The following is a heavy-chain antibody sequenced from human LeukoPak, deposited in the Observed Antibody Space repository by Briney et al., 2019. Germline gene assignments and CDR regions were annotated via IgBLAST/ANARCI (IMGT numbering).Heavy chain of an antibody. J-gene: IGHJ4*02. V-gene: IGHV3-69-1*01. CDR1: GFTFSDHY. D-gene: IGHD5-12*01. CDR2: ISGGGTP. CDR3: ARRGSGYGQFDY. Sequence: PGGSLRLSCAASGFTFSDHYMDWVRQAPGKGLEWVSYISGGGTPYYADSVKDRFTISRDNAKKSLYLQMNSLRAEDTAVYYCARRGSGYGQFDYWGQGTLVTVSS.